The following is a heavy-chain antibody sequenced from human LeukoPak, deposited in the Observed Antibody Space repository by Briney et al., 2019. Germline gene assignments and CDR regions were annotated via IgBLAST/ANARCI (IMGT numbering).Heavy chain of an antibody. D-gene: IGHD2-2*01. CDR1: GFTFSSND. CDR3: ARDTSVSFDY. J-gene: IGHJ4*02. V-gene: IGHV3-33*01. Sequence: GTSLRLSCAASGFTFSSNDMHWVRQAPGKGLEWVAVIWYDGNNKYYADSVKGRFTISRDNSKNTLFLQMNSLRAEDTAVYYCARDTSVSFDYWGRGTLVTVSS. CDR2: IWYDGNNK.